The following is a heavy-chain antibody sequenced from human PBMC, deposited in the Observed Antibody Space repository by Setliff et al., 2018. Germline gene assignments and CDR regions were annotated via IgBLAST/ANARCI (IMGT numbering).Heavy chain of an antibody. J-gene: IGHJ5*02. D-gene: IGHD5-18*01. Sequence: GASVKVSCKTSGYTFTNYDINWVRQATGQGLEWMGWMNPNSGNTGYAQNFQGRVSMTRNTSISTAYMELNSLTSEDTAVYYCARSKVEAAMVKHNWFDPWGQGTLVTVS. CDR2: MNPNSGNT. V-gene: IGHV1-8*02. CDR1: GYTFTNYD. CDR3: ARSKVEAAMVKHNWFDP.